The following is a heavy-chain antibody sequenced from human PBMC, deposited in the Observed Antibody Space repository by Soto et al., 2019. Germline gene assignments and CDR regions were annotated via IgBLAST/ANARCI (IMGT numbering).Heavy chain of an antibody. Sequence: EVQLVESGGGLVKPGGSLRLSCAASGFTFSSYSMNLVRQAPGKGLEWVSSISSSSSYIYYADSVKGRFTISRDNAKNSLYLQMNSLRAEDTAVYYCARDLEWLLFDFWCQGTLVTVSS. V-gene: IGHV3-21*01. CDR2: ISSSSSYI. CDR3: ARDLEWLLFDF. CDR1: GFTFSSYS. D-gene: IGHD3-3*01. J-gene: IGHJ4*02.